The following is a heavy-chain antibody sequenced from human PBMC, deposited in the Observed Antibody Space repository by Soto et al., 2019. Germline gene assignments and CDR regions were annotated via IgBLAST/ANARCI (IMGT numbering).Heavy chain of an antibody. CDR3: ARDLDYGDLPSDY. V-gene: IGHV1-2*04. D-gene: IGHD4-17*01. J-gene: IGHJ4*02. CDR1: GYTFTGYY. CDR2: INPNSGGT. Sequence: ASVKVSCKASGYTFTGYYMHWVRQAPGQGLEWMGWINPNSGGTNYAQKFQGWVTMTRDTSISTAYMELSRLRSDDTAVYYCARDLDYGDLPSDYWGQGTLVTVSS.